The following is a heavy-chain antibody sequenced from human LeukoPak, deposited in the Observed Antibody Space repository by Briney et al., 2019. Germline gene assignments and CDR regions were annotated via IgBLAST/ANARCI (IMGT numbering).Heavy chain of an antibody. Sequence: SETLSLTCTVSGGSISSYYWSWIRQPPGKGLEWIGYICYSGSTNYNPSLKSRVTISVDTSKNQFSLKLSSVTAADTAVYYCARADYGEMFDFDYWGQGTLVTVSS. CDR3: ARADYGEMFDFDY. D-gene: IGHD4-17*01. V-gene: IGHV4-59*01. J-gene: IGHJ4*02. CDR2: ICYSGST. CDR1: GGSISSYY.